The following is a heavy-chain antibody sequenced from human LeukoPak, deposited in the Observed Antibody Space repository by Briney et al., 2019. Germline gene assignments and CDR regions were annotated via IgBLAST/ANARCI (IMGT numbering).Heavy chain of an antibody. Sequence: QPGGSLRLSCAASGFTFSSYAMSWARQAPGKGLEWVSAISGSGGSTYYADSVKGRFTISRDNSKNTLYLQMNSLRAEDTAVYYCAKVGVPGYSSGWYYFDYWGQGTLVTVSS. CDR3: AKVGVPGYSSGWYYFDY. V-gene: IGHV3-23*01. J-gene: IGHJ4*02. CDR1: GFTFSSYA. D-gene: IGHD6-19*01. CDR2: ISGSGGST.